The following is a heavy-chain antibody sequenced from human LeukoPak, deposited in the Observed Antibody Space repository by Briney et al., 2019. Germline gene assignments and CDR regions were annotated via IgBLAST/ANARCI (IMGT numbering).Heavy chain of an antibody. CDR2: ISYDGKKI. CDR3: ARDWGYDSGTYCVY. V-gene: IGHV3-30*04. CDR1: GFTLSDYS. Sequence: GGSLRLSCAASGFTLSDYSMHWVRQAPGKGLEWVAVISYDGKKIFYADSVKGRFTISRDNSKNTVDLQMNSLRAEDMAVYYCARDWGYDSGTYCVYWGQGTLVTVSS. J-gene: IGHJ4*02. D-gene: IGHD3-10*01.